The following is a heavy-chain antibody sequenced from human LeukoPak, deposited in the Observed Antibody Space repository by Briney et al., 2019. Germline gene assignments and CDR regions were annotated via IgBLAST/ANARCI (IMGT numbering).Heavy chain of an antibody. CDR3: ARDMVVRGARGFDY. Sequence: GGSLRLSCEASGFTVSSNYMSWVRQAPGKGLEWVSVIYSGGSTYYADSVKGRITISRDNSKNTLYLQMNRLRAEDTAVYYCARDMVVRGARGFDYWGQGTLVTVSS. CDR1: GFTVSSNY. D-gene: IGHD3-10*01. J-gene: IGHJ4*02. V-gene: IGHV3-66*01. CDR2: IYSGGST.